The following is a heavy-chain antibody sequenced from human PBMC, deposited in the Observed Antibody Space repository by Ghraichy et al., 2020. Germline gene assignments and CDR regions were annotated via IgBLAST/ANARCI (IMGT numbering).Heavy chain of an antibody. CDR2: IKVDGTEK. J-gene: IGHJ4*02. V-gene: IGHV3-7*01. CDR3: ASVSRIAFDY. D-gene: IGHD3-22*01. CDR1: GLTFSSYW. Sequence: GGSLRLSCVASGLTFSSYWMSWVRQGPGKGLEWVANIKVDGTEKNYVDSVKGRFTISRDNAKNSLYLQMNSLRDEDTAVYYCASVSRIAFDYWGQGTLVTVSS.